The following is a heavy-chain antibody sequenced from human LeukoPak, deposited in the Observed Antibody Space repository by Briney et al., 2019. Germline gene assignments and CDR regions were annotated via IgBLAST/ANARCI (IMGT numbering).Heavy chain of an antibody. J-gene: IGHJ4*02. Sequence: GRSLRLSCAASGFTFSSYAMHWVRQAPGKGLEWVAVISYDGSNKYYADSVKGRFTISRDNSKNTLYLQMNSLRAEDTAVYYCARDSGFSGTQRGEYWGQGTLVTVSS. CDR1: GFTFSSYA. CDR2: ISYDGSNK. D-gene: IGHD3/OR15-3a*01. CDR3: ARDSGFSGTQRGEY. V-gene: IGHV3-30*04.